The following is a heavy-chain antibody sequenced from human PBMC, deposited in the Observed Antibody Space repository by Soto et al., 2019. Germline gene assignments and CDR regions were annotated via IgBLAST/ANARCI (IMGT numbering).Heavy chain of an antibody. V-gene: IGHV3-13*01. CDR2: IGTAGDT. CDR3: GTALPETDAFDF. J-gene: IGHJ3*01. CDR1: GFTFSSYD. Sequence: GGALRLSCAASGFTFSSYDMHWVRQATGKGLEWVSAIGTAGDTYYPGSVKGRFTISRENAKNSLYLQMNSLRAADTAVSYCGTALPETDAFDFWGQGTMVNVSS.